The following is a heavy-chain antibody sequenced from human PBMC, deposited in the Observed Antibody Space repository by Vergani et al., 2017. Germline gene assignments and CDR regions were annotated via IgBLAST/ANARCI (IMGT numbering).Heavy chain of an antibody. CDR3: AKGGWNYWFDS. Sequence: EVQLLESGGDLVQPGGSLRLFCAASGFSFTTYAMSWVRQAPGKGLEWVSNINTNGDYTRYGDSVKGRFTISRDNSKSTLYLQMNSLRAEDTAIYYCAKGGWNYWFDSWGQGTLVIVS. CDR1: GFSFTTYA. D-gene: IGHD1-1*01. CDR2: INTNGDYT. V-gene: IGHV3-23*01. J-gene: IGHJ5*01.